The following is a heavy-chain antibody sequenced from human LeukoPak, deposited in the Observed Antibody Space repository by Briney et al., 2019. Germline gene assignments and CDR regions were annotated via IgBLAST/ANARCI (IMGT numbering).Heavy chain of an antibody. CDR1: GSTFSSYR. CDR2: INSDGSST. J-gene: IGHJ6*03. Sequence: GGSLRLSCAASGSTFSSYRMHWVRQAPGKGLVWVSRINSDGSSTSYADSVKGRFTISRDNSKNTLYLQMNSLRAEDTAVYYCAKGSRPGYSYGPREYYYYMDVWGKGTTVTVSS. D-gene: IGHD5-18*01. CDR3: AKGSRPGYSYGPREYYYYMDV. V-gene: IGHV3-74*01.